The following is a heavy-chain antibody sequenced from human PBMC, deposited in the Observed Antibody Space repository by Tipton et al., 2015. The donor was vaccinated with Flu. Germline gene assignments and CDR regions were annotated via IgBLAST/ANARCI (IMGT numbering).Heavy chain of an antibody. CDR2: MYTSGST. CDR1: GGSISSYY. CDR3: ARDPLVRGIIITEGV. J-gene: IGHJ6*04. V-gene: IGHV4-4*07. D-gene: IGHD3-10*01. Sequence: TLSLTCTVSGGSISSYYWSWIRQPAGEGLERIGRMYTSGSTNYNPSLKSRVTMSVEMSKNQFSLKLSSVTAAGTAIYYCARDPLVRGIIITEGVWGKGTTVTVSS.